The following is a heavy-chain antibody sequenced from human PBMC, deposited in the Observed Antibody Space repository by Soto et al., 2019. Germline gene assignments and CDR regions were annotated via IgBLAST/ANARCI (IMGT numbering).Heavy chain of an antibody. Sequence: GGSLRLSCAASGFTFSSYGMHWVRQAPGKGLEWVAVISYDGSNKYYADSVKGRFTISRDNSKNTLYLQMNSLRAEDTAVYYCAKDGELVMEYYFDYWGQGTLVTVSS. V-gene: IGHV3-30*18. CDR1: GFTFSSYG. D-gene: IGHD6-6*01. CDR2: ISYDGSNK. J-gene: IGHJ4*02. CDR3: AKDGELVMEYYFDY.